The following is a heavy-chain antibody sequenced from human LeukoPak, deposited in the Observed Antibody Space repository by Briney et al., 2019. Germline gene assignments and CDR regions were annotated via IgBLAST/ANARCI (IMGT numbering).Heavy chain of an antibody. Sequence: ASVKVSCKASGYTVTSYGISWVRQAPGQGLEWMGWISAYNGNTNYAQKLQGRVTMTTDTSTSTDYMELRSLRSDDTAVYYCARTVFGGDGSGSYSLFYCYYMDVWGKGTTVTVSS. D-gene: IGHD3-10*01. CDR1: GYTVTSYG. CDR3: ARTVFGGDGSGSYSLFYCYYMDV. CDR2: ISAYNGNT. V-gene: IGHV1-18*01. J-gene: IGHJ6*03.